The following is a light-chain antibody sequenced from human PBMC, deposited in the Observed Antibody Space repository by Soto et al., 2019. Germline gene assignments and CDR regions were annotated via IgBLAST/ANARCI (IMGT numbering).Light chain of an antibody. Sequence: QSALTQPASVSGSPGQSITISCTGTSSDVGDYNYVSWYQQHPGKAPKLIIYGVSNRPSGISNRFSGSKSGNTASLTISGLQAEDEAGYYCSSYTSTHTLVFGGGTKVTVL. J-gene: IGLJ2*01. CDR3: SSYTSTHTLV. CDR1: SSDVGDYNY. CDR2: GVS. V-gene: IGLV2-14*03.